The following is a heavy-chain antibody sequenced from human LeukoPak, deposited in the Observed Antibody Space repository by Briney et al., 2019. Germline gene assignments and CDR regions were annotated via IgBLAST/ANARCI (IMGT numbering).Heavy chain of an antibody. Sequence: ALVKVSCKASGYTFTGFYIHWVRQAPGQGLEWMGWIYSDSGDTNYAQKFQGWVTMTRDTSISTAYMELSRLTSDDTAVYYCARSAGSAFFDYWGQGTLVTVSS. J-gene: IGHJ4*02. D-gene: IGHD2-15*01. CDR1: GYTFTGFY. CDR2: IYSDSGDT. V-gene: IGHV1-2*04. CDR3: ARSAGSAFFDY.